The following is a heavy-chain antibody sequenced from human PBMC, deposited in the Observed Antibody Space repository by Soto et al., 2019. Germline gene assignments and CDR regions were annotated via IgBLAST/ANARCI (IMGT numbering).Heavy chain of an antibody. V-gene: IGHV4-4*07. CDR2: IYTSGST. CDR1: GDSMTKYY. D-gene: IGHD1-26*01. J-gene: IGHJ4*02. CDR3: ARTVGAAYYFDV. Sequence: QVQLQESGPGLVKPSETLSLTCTVSGDSMTKYYWSWIRQPAGKGLEWIGRIYTSGSTNYNPSLKSRVTMSIDTSNKHFSLSLKSVTAADTAVYYCARTVGAAYYFDVWGQGALVTVSS.